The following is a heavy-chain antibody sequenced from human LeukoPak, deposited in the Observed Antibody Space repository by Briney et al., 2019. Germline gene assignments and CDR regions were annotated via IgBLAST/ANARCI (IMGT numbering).Heavy chain of an antibody. CDR3: ARENRSSWAKAFDI. D-gene: IGHD6-13*01. V-gene: IGHV3-33*01. Sequence: GRSLRLSCAASGFTFSSYGMHWVRQAPGKGLEWVAVIWYDGSNKYYADSVKGRFTISRDNSKNTLYLQMNSLRAEDTAVYYCARENRSSWAKAFDIWGQGTMVTASS. J-gene: IGHJ3*02. CDR2: IWYDGSNK. CDR1: GFTFSSYG.